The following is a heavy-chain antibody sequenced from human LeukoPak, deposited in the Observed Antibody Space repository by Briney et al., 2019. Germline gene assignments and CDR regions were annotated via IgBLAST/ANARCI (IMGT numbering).Heavy chain of an antibody. Sequence: SVKVSCKASGGTFSSYAISWVRQAPGQGLEWMGGIIPIFGTANYTQKFQGRVTITADESTSTAYMELSSLRSEDTAVCHCAALDSSGYYYYGMDVRGQGTTVTVSS. CDR2: IIPIFGTA. V-gene: IGHV1-69*13. CDR3: AALDSSGYYYYGMDV. CDR1: GGTFSSYA. J-gene: IGHJ6*02. D-gene: IGHD6-19*01.